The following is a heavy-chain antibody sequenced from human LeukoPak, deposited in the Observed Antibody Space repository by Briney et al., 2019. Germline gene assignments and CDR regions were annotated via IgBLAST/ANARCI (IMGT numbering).Heavy chain of an antibody. CDR2: ISGSGGST. CDR1: GFTFSSYA. V-gene: IGHV3-23*01. CDR3: VKPNWPRLYGSGSYPPDAFDI. J-gene: IGHJ3*02. D-gene: IGHD3-10*01. Sequence: GGSLRLSCAASGFTFSSYAMSWVRQAPGKGLEWVSAISGSGGSTYYADSVKGRFTISRDNSKNTLYLQMHSLRAEDTAVYYCVKPNWPRLYGSGSYPPDAFDIWGQGTMVTVSS.